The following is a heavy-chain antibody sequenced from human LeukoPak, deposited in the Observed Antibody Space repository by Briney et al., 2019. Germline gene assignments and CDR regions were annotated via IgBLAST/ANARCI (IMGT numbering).Heavy chain of an antibody. J-gene: IGHJ4*02. Sequence: GGSLRLSCAASGFTFSSYWMGWVRQAPGKGLEWVANIKEDGSQEHYVDSVKGRFTISRDNAKNSLYLQMNRLRADDTAIYFCARRGNLARAFFDYWGQGTLVIVSS. CDR3: ARRGNLARAFFDY. V-gene: IGHV3-7*01. D-gene: IGHD1-14*01. CDR2: IKEDGSQE. CDR1: GFTFSSYW.